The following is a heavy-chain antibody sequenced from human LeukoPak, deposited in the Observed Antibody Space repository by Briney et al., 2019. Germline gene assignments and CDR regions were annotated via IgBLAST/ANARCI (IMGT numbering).Heavy chain of an antibody. J-gene: IGHJ4*02. V-gene: IGHV3-21*01. CDR2: ISSSSSYI. D-gene: IGHD5-18*01. CDR3: ARAMDTAMVTYFDY. Sequence: PGGSLRLSCAASGFTSSSYSMNWVRQAPGKGLEWVSSISSSSSYIYYADSVKGRFTISRDNAKNSLYLQMNSLRAEDTAVYYCARAMDTAMVTYFDYWGQGTLVTVSS. CDR1: GFTSSSYS.